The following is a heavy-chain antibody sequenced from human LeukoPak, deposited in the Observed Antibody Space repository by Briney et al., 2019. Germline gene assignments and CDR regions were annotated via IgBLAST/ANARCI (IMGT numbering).Heavy chain of an antibody. D-gene: IGHD3-10*01. CDR2: IYYSGST. J-gene: IGHJ3*02. CDR1: GDSTSSGGYY. CDR3: ARDLSSAYGSGSYGI. Sequence: PSETLSLTCTVSGDSTSSGGYYWSWIRQPPGKGLEWIGYIYYSGSTNYNPSLKSRVTISVDTSKNQFSLKLSSVTAADTAVYYCARDLSSAYGSGSYGIWGQGTMVTVSS. V-gene: IGHV4-61*08.